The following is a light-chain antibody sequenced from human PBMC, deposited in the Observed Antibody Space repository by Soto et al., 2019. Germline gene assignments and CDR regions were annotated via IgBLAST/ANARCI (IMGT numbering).Light chain of an antibody. J-gene: IGLJ2*01. CDR3: CSYAGTATSV. CDR2: DVN. CDR1: SSDVGGYIS. V-gene: IGLV2-11*01. Sequence: QSALTQPRSVSGSPGQSVTISCTGTSSDVGGYISVSWYQHRPGKAPKLMLHDVNKRPSGVPDRFSGSKSGNTASLTISGLQAEDEADYYCCSYAGTATSVFGGGTKLTVL.